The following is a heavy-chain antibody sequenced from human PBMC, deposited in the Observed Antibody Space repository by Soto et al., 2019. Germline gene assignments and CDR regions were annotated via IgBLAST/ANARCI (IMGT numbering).Heavy chain of an antibody. CDR1: GYTFTSYG. CDR3: ARDLAGTYYDFWRGYYTPLQH. V-gene: IGHV1-18*01. Sequence: ASVKVSCKASGYTFTSYGISWVRQAPGQGLEWMGWISAYNGNTNYAQKLQGRVTMTTDTSTSTAYMELRSLRSDDTALYYCARDLAGTYYDFWRGYYTPLQHWGLG. CDR2: ISAYNGNT. D-gene: IGHD3-3*01. J-gene: IGHJ1*01.